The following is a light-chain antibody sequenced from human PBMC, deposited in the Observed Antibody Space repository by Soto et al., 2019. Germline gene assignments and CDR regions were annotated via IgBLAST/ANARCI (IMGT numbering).Light chain of an antibody. J-gene: IGKJ1*01. V-gene: IGKV1-39*01. Sequence: DIQMTQSPSSLSASVGDRVTISCRASQSIRNYVSWYQQKPGTAPKLLIRAASTLQSGVPSRFSSSGSGTDFTLIISSLQIEDFATYFCQQTDSTPQTFGQGTNVEI. CDR1: QSIRNY. CDR2: AAS. CDR3: QQTDSTPQT.